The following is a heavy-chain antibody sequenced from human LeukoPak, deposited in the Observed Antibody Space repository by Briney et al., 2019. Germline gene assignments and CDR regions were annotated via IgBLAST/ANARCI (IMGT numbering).Heavy chain of an antibody. V-gene: IGHV3-9*01. D-gene: IGHD6-13*01. J-gene: IGHJ4*02. CDR2: ISWNSGSI. CDR1: GFTFDDYA. Sequence: GRSLRLSCAASGFTFDDYAMHWVRQAQGKGLEWVSGISWNSGSIGYADSVKGRFTISRDNAKNSLYLQMNSLRAEDTALYYCAKDRQQLGAFDYWGQGTLVTVSS. CDR3: AKDRQQLGAFDY.